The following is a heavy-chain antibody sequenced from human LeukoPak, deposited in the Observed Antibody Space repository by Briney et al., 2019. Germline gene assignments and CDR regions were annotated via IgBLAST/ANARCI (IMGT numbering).Heavy chain of an antibody. CDR1: GYSGIDLD. D-gene: IGHD3-3*01. Sequence: ASVKVSCKASGYSGIDLDMHWVRQAPGKGLEWMGGFDREDGGTIYARKFKGRVTMTEDTSTDTAYMELSSLTSEDTAVYYCATHTISGVVTYAFYMWGRGTLVTVSS. J-gene: IGHJ3*02. V-gene: IGHV1-24*01. CDR2: FDREDGGT. CDR3: ATHTISGVVTYAFYM.